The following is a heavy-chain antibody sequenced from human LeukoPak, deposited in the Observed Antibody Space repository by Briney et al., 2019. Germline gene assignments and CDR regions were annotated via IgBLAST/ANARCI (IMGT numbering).Heavy chain of an antibody. CDR2: IIPIFGTA. Sequence: SVKVSCKASGGTFSSYAISWVRQAPGQGLEWMRGIIPIFGTANYAQKFQGRVTITADESTSTAYMELSSLRSEDTAVYYCARVVLGRRWLQTSYYYGMDVWGQGTLVTVSS. CDR3: ARVVLGRRWLQTSYYYGMDV. J-gene: IGHJ6*02. D-gene: IGHD5-24*01. CDR1: GGTFSSYA. V-gene: IGHV1-69*13.